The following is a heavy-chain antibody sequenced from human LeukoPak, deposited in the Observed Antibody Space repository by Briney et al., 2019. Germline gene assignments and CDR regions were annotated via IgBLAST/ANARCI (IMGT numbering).Heavy chain of an antibody. Sequence: SGGSLRLSCAASGFSLSGYWMTWVRQAPGKGLEWVARLHADGVEQNYVDSVTGRFTMSRDNAKNSLNLQTNSLRVEDTAVYYCARGGYSFDYLGQGTLDAVSS. D-gene: IGHD5-18*01. CDR2: LHADGVEQ. J-gene: IGHJ4*02. V-gene: IGHV3-7*01. CDR1: GFSLSGYW. CDR3: ARGGYSFDY.